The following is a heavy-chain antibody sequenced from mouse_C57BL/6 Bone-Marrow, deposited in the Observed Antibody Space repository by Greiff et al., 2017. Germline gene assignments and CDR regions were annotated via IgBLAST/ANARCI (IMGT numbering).Heavy chain of an antibody. Sequence: VQLQQSGPGLVAPSQSLSITCTVSGFSLTSYAISWVRQPPGKGLEWLGVIWTGGGTNYNSALKSRRSISKDNTKSQVFLKMNSLQTDDAARYYCARTYGYSWFAYWGQGTLVTVSA. J-gene: IGHJ3*01. CDR3: ARTYGYSWFAY. D-gene: IGHD2-2*01. V-gene: IGHV2-9-1*01. CDR1: GFSLTSYA. CDR2: IWTGGGT.